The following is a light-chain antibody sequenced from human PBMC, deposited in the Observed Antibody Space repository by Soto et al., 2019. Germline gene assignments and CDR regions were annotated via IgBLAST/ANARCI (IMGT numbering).Light chain of an antibody. Sequence: DIQMTQSPSTLSASVEDRVTITCRASQSIGDLLAWYQQKPGEAPKLLIYKASYLESGVPSRFSGSGSGTEFTLTISSLHPEDLATYYGQHYTDFWVTFGLGTEVDIX. CDR3: QHYTDFWVT. CDR2: KAS. CDR1: QSIGDL. J-gene: IGKJ1*01. V-gene: IGKV1-5*03.